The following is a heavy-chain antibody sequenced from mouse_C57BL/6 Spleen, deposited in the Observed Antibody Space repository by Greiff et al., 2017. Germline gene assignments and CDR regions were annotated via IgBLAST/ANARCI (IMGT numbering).Heavy chain of an antibody. D-gene: IGHD2-3*01. J-gene: IGHJ2*01. CDR3: ARRGYYHYCDY. V-gene: IGHV1-80*01. Sequence: QVQLKESGAELVKPGASVKISCKASGYAFSSYWMNWVKQRPGKGLEWIGQIYPGDGDTNYNGKFKGKATLTADKSSSTAYMQLSSLTSEDSAVYFCARRGYYHYCDYWGQGTTLTVSS. CDR1: GYAFSSYW. CDR2: IYPGDGDT.